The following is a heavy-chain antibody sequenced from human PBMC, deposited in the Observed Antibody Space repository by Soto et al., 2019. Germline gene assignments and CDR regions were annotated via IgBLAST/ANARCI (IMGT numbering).Heavy chain of an antibody. CDR3: AREYSTSRYFDY. Sequence: GGSLRLSCAASGFTFSTYWMHWVRQAPGKGPVWVSRIHSDGSSTSYADSVKGRFTISRDNAKNTLYLEMNSLRAEGTAVYYCAREYSTSRYFDYWGQGILVTVSS. D-gene: IGHD6-6*01. CDR1: GFTFSTYW. CDR2: IHSDGSST. V-gene: IGHV3-74*01. J-gene: IGHJ4*02.